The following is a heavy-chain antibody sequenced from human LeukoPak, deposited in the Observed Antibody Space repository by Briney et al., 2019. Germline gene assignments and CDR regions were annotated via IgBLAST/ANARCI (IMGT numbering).Heavy chain of an antibody. V-gene: IGHV1-2*02. Sequence: ASVKVSCKASGYTFTGYYMYWVRQAPGQGLEWMGWINPNSGDTNYAQKFQGRVTMTTDTSISTAYMELSRLRSDDTAVYYCARVIWGAAAFDIWGQGTMVTVSS. CDR3: ARVIWGAAAFDI. J-gene: IGHJ3*02. CDR1: GYTFTGYY. CDR2: INPNSGDT. D-gene: IGHD3-16*01.